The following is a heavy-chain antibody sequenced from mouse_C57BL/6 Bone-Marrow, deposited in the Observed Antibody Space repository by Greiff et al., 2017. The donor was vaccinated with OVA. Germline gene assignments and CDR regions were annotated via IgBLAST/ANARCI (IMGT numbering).Heavy chain of an antibody. CDR2: INPGSGGT. CDR3: AREMPWYFDV. CDR1: GYAFTNYL. J-gene: IGHJ1*03. Sequence: VQLQQSGAELVRPGTSVKVSCKASGYAFTNYLIEWVKQRPGQGLEWIGVINPGSGGTNYNEKFKGKATLTADKSSSTAYMQLSSLTSEDSAVYFCAREMPWYFDVWGTGTTVTVSS. V-gene: IGHV1-54*01.